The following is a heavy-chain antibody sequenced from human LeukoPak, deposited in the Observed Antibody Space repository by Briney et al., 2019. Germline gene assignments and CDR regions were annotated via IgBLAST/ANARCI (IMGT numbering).Heavy chain of an antibody. V-gene: IGHV4-34*01. J-gene: IGHJ5*02. CDR3: ASNLPGGWLNPDNRFDP. Sequence: TSETLSLTCAVYGGPFSGYYWSWIRQPPGKGLEWIGEINHSGSTNYNPSLKSRVTISVDTSKNQFSLKLSSVTAADTAVYYCASNLPGGWLNPDNRFDPWGQGTLVTVSS. CDR2: INHSGST. D-gene: IGHD6-19*01. CDR1: GGPFSGYY.